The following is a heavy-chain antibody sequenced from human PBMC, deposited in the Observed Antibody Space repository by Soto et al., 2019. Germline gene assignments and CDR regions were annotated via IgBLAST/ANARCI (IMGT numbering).Heavy chain of an antibody. D-gene: IGHD2-15*01. CDR3: ARDSHYCSGGSCYGRNFDY. J-gene: IGHJ4*02. CDR1: GGSLSSGGYY. CDR2: IYYSGST. V-gene: IGHV4-31*03. Sequence: SETLSLTCTVSGGSLSSGGYYWSWIRQHPGKGLEWIGYIYYSGSTYYNPSLKSRVTISVDTSKNQFSLKLSSVTAADTAVYYCARDSHYCSGGSCYGRNFDYWGQGTLVTVSS.